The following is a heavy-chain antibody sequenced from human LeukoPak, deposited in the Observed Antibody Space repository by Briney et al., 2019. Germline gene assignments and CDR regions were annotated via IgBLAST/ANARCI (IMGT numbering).Heavy chain of an antibody. J-gene: IGHJ6*02. V-gene: IGHV4-59*01. D-gene: IGHD3-10*01. CDR2: IHYSGNT. CDR3: TGTPAPGGDYDYYGMDV. Sequence: SETLSLTCTVSGGSISSYYWSWIRQSPGKGLEWIGYIHYSGNTNYNPSLKSRVTISVDTSKTQFSLKLNSVAAADTAVYYCTGTPAPGGDYDYYGMDVWGQGTTVTVSS. CDR1: GGSISSYY.